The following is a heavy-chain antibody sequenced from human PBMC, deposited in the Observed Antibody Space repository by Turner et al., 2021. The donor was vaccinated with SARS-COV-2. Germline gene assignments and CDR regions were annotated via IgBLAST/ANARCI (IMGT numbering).Heavy chain of an antibody. Sequence: EVQLLESGGGLVKPGGSLRLSCTASGFTFSSYSMNWVRQAPGKGLEWVSSISSTSSYIYYADSVKGRFTISRDNAKNSLYLQMNSLRAEDTAVYYCAREDDFWSGYHHYGMDVWGQGTTVTVSS. CDR2: ISSTSSYI. V-gene: IGHV3-21*01. D-gene: IGHD3-3*01. CDR3: AREDDFWSGYHHYGMDV. CDR1: GFTFSSYS. J-gene: IGHJ6*02.